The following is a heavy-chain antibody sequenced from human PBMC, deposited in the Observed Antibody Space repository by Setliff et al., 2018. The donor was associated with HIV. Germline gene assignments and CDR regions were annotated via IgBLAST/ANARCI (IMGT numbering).Heavy chain of an antibody. V-gene: IGHV3-21*04. CDR1: GFPFSTFS. J-gene: IGHJ6*02. CDR2: ISGHSRYI. Sequence: GGSLRLSCAASGFPFSTFSMNWVRQAPGKGLEWVSSISGHSRYIYYADSVKGRFTISRDNAKDSLYLQMSGLRVEDTALYYCTKARAVGEFYYYSMDVWGQGTTVTVSS. CDR3: TKARAVGEFYYYSMDV. D-gene: IGHD6-13*01.